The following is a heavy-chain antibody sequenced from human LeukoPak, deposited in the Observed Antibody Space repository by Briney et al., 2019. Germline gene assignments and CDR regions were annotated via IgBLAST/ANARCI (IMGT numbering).Heavy chain of an antibody. D-gene: IGHD2/OR15-2a*01. CDR2: INHSGST. V-gene: IGHV4-34*01. J-gene: IGHJ6*04. Sequence: PSQTLSLTCAVYGGSFSGYYWSWIRQPPGNGLGWVGEINHSGSTNYNPSLKSRVTISVDTSKNQFSLKLSSVTAADTAVYYCARGRDSTTLLRYGMDVWGKGTTVTVSS. CDR1: GGSFSGYY. CDR3: ARGRDSTTLLRYGMDV.